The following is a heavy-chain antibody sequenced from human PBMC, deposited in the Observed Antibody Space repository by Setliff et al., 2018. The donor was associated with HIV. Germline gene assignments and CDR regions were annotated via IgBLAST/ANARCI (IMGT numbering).Heavy chain of an antibody. CDR3: ARGVYYYDSSGYYYYYFDY. CDR2: MHPHRGNT. D-gene: IGHD3-22*01. Sequence: ASVKVSCKASEYTFISYDINWVRQAPGQGLEWMGWMHPHRGNTDYTQKFQGRVTMTRNTSISTAYMELSRLRSDDTAVYYCARGVYYYDSSGYYYYYFDYWGQGTLVTVSS. CDR1: EYTFISYD. V-gene: IGHV1-8*02. J-gene: IGHJ4*02.